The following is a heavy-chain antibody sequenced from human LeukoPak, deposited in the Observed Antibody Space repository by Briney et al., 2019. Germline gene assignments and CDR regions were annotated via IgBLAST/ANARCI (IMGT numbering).Heavy chain of an antibody. Sequence: PGGSLRLSCAASGFTFSTYAMSWVRQAPGKGLEWVSAISGSGGSTYYADSVKGRFTISRDNSKNTLYLQMNSLRAEDTALYYCAKDLPRTYYDSSGYSSDHWGQGTLVTVSS. V-gene: IGHV3-23*01. J-gene: IGHJ4*02. CDR3: AKDLPRTYYDSSGYSSDH. D-gene: IGHD3-22*01. CDR2: ISGSGGST. CDR1: GFTFSTYA.